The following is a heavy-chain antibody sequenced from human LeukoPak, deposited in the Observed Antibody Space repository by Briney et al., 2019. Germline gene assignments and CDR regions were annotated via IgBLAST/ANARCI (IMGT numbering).Heavy chain of an antibody. V-gene: IGHV4-30-2*01. Sequence: SETLSLTCAVSGGSISSGGYSWSWIRQPPGKGLEWIGYIYRSGSTYYNPSLKSRVTISVDRSKNQFSLKLSSVTAADTAVYYCATGGFYRGGFDYWGQGTLVTVSS. CDR1: GGSISSGGYS. D-gene: IGHD3-10*01. CDR2: IYRSGST. J-gene: IGHJ4*02. CDR3: ATGGFYRGGFDY.